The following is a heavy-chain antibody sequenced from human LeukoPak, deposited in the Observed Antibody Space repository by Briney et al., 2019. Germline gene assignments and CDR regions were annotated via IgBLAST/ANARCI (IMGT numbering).Heavy chain of an antibody. V-gene: IGHV4-39*02. Sequence: SETLSLTCTVSGGSISSSSYYWGWIRQPPGKGLEWIGSIYYSGSTYYSPSLKSRVTISVDTSKSHFSLKLSSVTAADTAVYYCARGLGAYFSSFDYWGQGTLVTVPS. J-gene: IGHJ4*02. CDR3: ARGLGAYFSSFDY. CDR2: IYYSGST. CDR1: GGSISSSSYY. D-gene: IGHD6-6*01.